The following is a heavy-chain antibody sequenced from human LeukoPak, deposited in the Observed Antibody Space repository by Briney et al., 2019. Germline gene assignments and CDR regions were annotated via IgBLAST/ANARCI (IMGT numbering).Heavy chain of an antibody. J-gene: IGHJ4*02. CDR2: ISDGGGST. D-gene: IGHD1-1*01. V-gene: IGHV3-23*01. Sequence: GGSLRLSCAASGFTFSSYAMTWVRQAPGKGVEWVSTISDGGGSTYYADSVQGRFTVSRDNSNNTLYLQMDSLRVEDTALYYCAKDVGRGGTTGTTSVYWGQGTLVTVSS. CDR3: AKDVGRGGTTGTTSVY. CDR1: GFTFSSYA.